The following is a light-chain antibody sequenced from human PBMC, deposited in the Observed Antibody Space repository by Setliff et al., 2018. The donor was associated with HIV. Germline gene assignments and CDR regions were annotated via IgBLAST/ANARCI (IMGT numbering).Light chain of an antibody. CDR3: ASYAGDGVHDIYG. CDR1: SSDIGSHNH. Sequence: LTQPPSASGSPGQSVAISCTGTSSDIGSHNHVSWYQQYPGKAPKLMIYELSQRPSGVPDRFSGSKSGNTASLTVSGLQAEDEADYYCASYAGDGVHDIYGFGTGTKVTVL. J-gene: IGLJ1*01. CDR2: ELS. V-gene: IGLV2-8*01.